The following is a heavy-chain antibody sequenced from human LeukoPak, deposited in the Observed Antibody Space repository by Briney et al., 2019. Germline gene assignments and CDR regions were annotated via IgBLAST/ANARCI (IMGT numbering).Heavy chain of an antibody. Sequence: ASVRVSCKASGYTFTGYYMHWVRQAPGHGLEWMGWINRNSETKFAQKFQGRVTMTRDTSISTAYMELSRLRSDDTAVYYCARGSGSYFAEYFQHWGQGTLVTVSS. V-gene: IGHV1-2*02. J-gene: IGHJ1*01. CDR1: GYTFTGYY. CDR3: ARGSGSYFAEYFQH. D-gene: IGHD1-26*01. CDR2: INRNSET.